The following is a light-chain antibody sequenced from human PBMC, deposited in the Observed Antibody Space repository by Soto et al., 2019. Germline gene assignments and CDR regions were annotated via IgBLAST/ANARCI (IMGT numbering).Light chain of an antibody. CDR3: SSYTSSSTPYVV. CDR1: RSDVGGYNY. CDR2: DVS. J-gene: IGLJ2*01. Sequence: QSALTQPASVSGSPGQSITISCTGTRSDVGGYNYVSWYQQHPGKAPKLMIYDVSNRPSGVSNRFSGSKSGNTASLTISGLQAEDEADYYCSSYTSSSTPYVVFGGGTKLTVL. V-gene: IGLV2-14*01.